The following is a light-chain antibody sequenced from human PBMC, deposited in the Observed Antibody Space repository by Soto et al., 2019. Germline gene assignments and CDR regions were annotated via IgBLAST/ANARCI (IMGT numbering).Light chain of an antibody. CDR2: SNA. V-gene: IGLV1-44*01. CDR3: AVWDDRLMGV. CDR1: ESNIGSNS. J-gene: IGLJ1*01. Sequence: QSALTQPPSVSGTPGQTVTITCSGSESNIGSNSVKWYQQSPGAAPKALIYSNALRPSGIPNRFSGSRSGTSASLAISGLQPEDEADYYCAVWDDRLMGVFGPGTKVTVL.